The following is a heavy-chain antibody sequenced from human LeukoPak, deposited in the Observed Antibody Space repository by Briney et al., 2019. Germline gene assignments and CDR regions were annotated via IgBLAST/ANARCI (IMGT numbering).Heavy chain of an antibody. Sequence: GGSLKPSCPASGFTFRKYALHWLRLTPGKGLEWVACIGSGGGGTYYADFVKGRFSVSRDNSKNTVYLQMNSLRVEDTAVYYCVKDRSDYASGNFDYWGQGTQVTVSS. D-gene: IGHD3-10*01. CDR2: IGSGGGGT. CDR3: VKDRSDYASGNFDY. J-gene: IGHJ4*02. V-gene: IGHV3-23*01. CDR1: GFTFRKYA.